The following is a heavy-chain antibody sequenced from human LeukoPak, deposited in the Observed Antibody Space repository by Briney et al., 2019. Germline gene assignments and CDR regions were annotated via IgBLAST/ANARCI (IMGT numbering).Heavy chain of an antibody. CDR3: AREFYYDSSGYYLDY. V-gene: IGHV3-21*01. D-gene: IGHD3-22*01. CDR1: GFTFGSYS. J-gene: IGHJ4*02. CDR2: ISSSSSYI. Sequence: GGSLRLSCAASGFTFGSYSMDWVRQAPGKGLEWVSSISSSSSYIYYADSVKGRFTISRDNAKNSLYLQMNSLRAEDTAVYYCAREFYYDSSGYYLDYWGQGTLVTVSS.